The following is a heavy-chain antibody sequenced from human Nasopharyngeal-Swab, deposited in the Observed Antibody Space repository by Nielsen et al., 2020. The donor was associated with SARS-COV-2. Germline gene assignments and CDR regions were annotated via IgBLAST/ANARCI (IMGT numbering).Heavy chain of an antibody. CDR1: GGNFSSYA. CDR2: IIPIFGTA. Sequence: SVKVSCKASGGNFSSYAISWVRQAPGQGLEWMGGIIPIFGTANYAQKFQGRVTITADESTSTAYMELSSLRSEDTAVYYCARDSGGIVVVPAAPWHYMDVWGKGTTVTVSS. V-gene: IGHV1-69*13. D-gene: IGHD2-2*01. CDR3: ARDSGGIVVVPAAPWHYMDV. J-gene: IGHJ6*03.